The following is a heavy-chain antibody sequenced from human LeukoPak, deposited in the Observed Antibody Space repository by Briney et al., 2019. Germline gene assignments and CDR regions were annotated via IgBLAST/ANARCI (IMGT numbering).Heavy chain of an antibody. D-gene: IGHD6-6*01. CDR3: ARDHYSSSFDY. CDR2: ISSSSSYI. Sequence: PGGSLRLSCAASGFSFNSYAFHWVRQAPGKGLEWVSSISSSSSYIYYADSVKGRFTISRDNAKNSLYLQMNSLRAEDTAVYYCARDHYSSSFDYWGQGTLVTVSS. J-gene: IGHJ4*02. CDR1: GFSFNSYA. V-gene: IGHV3-21*01.